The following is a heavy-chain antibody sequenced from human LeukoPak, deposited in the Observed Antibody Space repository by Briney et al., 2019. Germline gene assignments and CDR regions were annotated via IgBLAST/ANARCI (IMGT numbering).Heavy chain of an antibody. CDR2: ISSSGSTL. J-gene: IGHJ4*02. CDR3: ARDSRGCGCCPDY. D-gene: IGHD2-15*01. Sequence: GGSLRLSCAASGFTFSSYEMNWVRQAPGKGLEWVSYISSSGSTLYYADSVKGRFTISRDNAKNSLYLQMNSLRDEDTAVYYCARDSRGCGCCPDYWGQGTLVTVSA. CDR1: GFTFSSYE. V-gene: IGHV3-48*03.